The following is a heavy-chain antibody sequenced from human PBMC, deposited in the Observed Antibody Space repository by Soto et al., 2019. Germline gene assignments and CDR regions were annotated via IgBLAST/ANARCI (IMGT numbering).Heavy chain of an antibody. J-gene: IGHJ4*02. CDR1: GYTFTSYG. V-gene: IGHV1-18*01. CDR3: ARSRGYCSGGSCYFDF. Sequence: ASVKVSCKASGYTFTSYGISWVRQAPGQGLEWMGWISAYSGDTNYAQKLQGRVTMIRDTSTTTAYMELGSLRSDDTAVYYCARSRGYCSGGSCYFDFWGQGTLVTVSS. CDR2: ISAYSGDT. D-gene: IGHD2-15*01.